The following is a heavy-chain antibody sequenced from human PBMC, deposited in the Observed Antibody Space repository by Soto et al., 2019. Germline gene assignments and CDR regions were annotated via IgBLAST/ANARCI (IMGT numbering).Heavy chain of an antibody. Sequence: ASVKVSCKASGYTFTSYYMHWVRQAPGQGLEWMGIINPSGGSTSYAQKFQGRVTMTRDTSTSTVYMELSSLRSEDTAVYYCARESGGVLRYFDWLFHFDYWGQGTLVTVSS. CDR3: ARESGGVLRYFDWLFHFDY. J-gene: IGHJ4*02. D-gene: IGHD3-9*01. CDR1: GYTFTSYY. V-gene: IGHV1-46*01. CDR2: INPSGGST.